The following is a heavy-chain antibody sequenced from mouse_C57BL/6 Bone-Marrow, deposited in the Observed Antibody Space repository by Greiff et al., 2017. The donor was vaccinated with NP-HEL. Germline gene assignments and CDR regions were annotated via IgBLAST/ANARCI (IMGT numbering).Heavy chain of an antibody. V-gene: IGHV1-81*01. CDR2: IYPRSGNT. CDR1: GYTFTSYG. D-gene: IGHD2-2*01. CDR3: AILWLRRRFDY. Sequence: QVQLKESGAELARPGASVKLSCKASGYTFTSYGISWVKQRTGQGLEWIGEIYPRSGNTYYNEKFKGKATLTADKSSSTAYMELRSLTSEDSAVYFCAILWLRRRFDYWGQGTTLTVSS. J-gene: IGHJ2*01.